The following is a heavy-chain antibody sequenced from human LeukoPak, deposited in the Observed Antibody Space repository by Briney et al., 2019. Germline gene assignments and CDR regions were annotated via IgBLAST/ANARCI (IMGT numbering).Heavy chain of an antibody. Sequence: SQTLSLTCTVSGGSISSGGHYWSWIRQHPGKGLEWIGYIYYSGSTYYNPSLKSRVTISVDTSKNQFSLKLSSVTAADTAVYYCARVFRVIEYSSSPVHYGMDVWGQGTTVTVSS. J-gene: IGHJ6*02. V-gene: IGHV4-31*03. CDR3: ARVFRVIEYSSSPVHYGMDV. CDR1: GGSISSGGHY. CDR2: IYYSGST. D-gene: IGHD6-6*01.